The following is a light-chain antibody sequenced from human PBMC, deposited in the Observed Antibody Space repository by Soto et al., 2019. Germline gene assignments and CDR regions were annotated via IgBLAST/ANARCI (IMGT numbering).Light chain of an antibody. V-gene: IGKV3-20*01. CDR1: QSVSSSY. J-gene: IGKJ1*01. CDR2: GAS. CDR3: QQYGPPVT. Sequence: EIVLAQSPGTLSFSPGERATLSCRASQSVSSSYLAWYQQKPGQPPRLLIYGASSRATGIPDRFSGSGSGTDFTLTISRLEPEDFAVYYCQQYGPPVTFGQGTKVDIK.